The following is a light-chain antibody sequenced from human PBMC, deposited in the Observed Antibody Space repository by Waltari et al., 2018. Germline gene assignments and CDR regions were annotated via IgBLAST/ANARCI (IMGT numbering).Light chain of an antibody. CDR2: AIN. Sequence: QSLLTHPHSVSVAPGQRVTTPCTWSSSNFAQLDAPRYHQLPGQAPKLLIFAINNRPSGVPYRFSGSKSGTSASLAITGLQPEDEGDYYCQSYDNRLSYVFGSGTKVTVL. CDR1: SSNFAQLD. CDR3: QSYDNRLSYV. J-gene: IGLJ1*01. V-gene: IGLV1-40*01.